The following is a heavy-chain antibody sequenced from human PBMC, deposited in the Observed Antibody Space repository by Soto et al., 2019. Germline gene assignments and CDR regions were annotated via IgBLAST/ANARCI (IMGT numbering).Heavy chain of an antibody. J-gene: IGHJ4*02. V-gene: IGHV4-31*03. CDR3: ARGGVATVVTPGY. Sequence: SETLSLTCTVSGGSISSGGYYWSWIRQHPGKGLEWIGYIYYSGSTYYNPSLKSRVTISVGTSKNQFSLKLSSVTAADTAVYYCARGGVATVVTPGYWGQGTLVTVSS. CDR1: GGSISSGGYY. D-gene: IGHD4-17*01. CDR2: IYYSGST.